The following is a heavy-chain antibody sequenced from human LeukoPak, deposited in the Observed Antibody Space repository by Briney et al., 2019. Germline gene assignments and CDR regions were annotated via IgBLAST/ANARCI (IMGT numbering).Heavy chain of an antibody. Sequence: ASVKVSCKASGYTFTGYYMHWVRQAPGQGLEGMGWINPNSGGTNYAQKLQGRVTMTRDTSISTAYMELSRLRSDDTAVYYCARAPITMIVNNWFDPWGQGTLVTVSS. D-gene: IGHD3-22*01. CDR2: INPNSGGT. V-gene: IGHV1-2*02. CDR1: GYTFTGYY. CDR3: ARAPITMIVNNWFDP. J-gene: IGHJ5*02.